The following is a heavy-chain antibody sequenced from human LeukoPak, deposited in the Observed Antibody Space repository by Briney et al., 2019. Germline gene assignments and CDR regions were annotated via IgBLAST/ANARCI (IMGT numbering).Heavy chain of an antibody. Sequence: GASLRLSCAASGFSVSSNYMNWVRQAPGKGLVWVSRIDSDGSSTSYADSVKGRFTISRDNAKNTLYLQMNSLRAEDTAVYYCARDRWFDPWGQGTLVTVSS. CDR3: ARDRWFDP. CDR1: GFSVSSNY. V-gene: IGHV3-74*01. CDR2: IDSDGSST. J-gene: IGHJ5*02.